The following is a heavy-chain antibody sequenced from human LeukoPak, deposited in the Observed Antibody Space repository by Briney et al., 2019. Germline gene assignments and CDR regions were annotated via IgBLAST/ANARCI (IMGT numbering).Heavy chain of an antibody. CDR1: GFTFSSYA. CDR3: AKGALRGIAVAGTGFGY. J-gene: IGHJ4*02. CDR2: ISGSGGST. Sequence: GGSLRLSCAASGFTFSSYAMSWVRQAPGKGLEWVSAISGSGGSTYYADSVKGRFTISRDNSKNTLYLQMNSLRAEDTAVYYCAKGALRGIAVAGTGFGYWGQGTLVTVSS. V-gene: IGHV3-23*01. D-gene: IGHD6-19*01.